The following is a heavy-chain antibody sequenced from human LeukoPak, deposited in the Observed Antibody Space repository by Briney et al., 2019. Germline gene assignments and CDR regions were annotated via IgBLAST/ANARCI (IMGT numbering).Heavy chain of an antibody. V-gene: IGHV4-39*07. D-gene: IGHD3-3*02. CDR3: ARAFLSRSPPLYFDY. CDR2: INHTGGT. Sequence: SETLSLTCTVSGGSISSSSYYWGWIRQPPGKGLEWIGEINHTGGTNYNPSLKSRVTISVDTSKNQFSLKLSSVTAADTAVYYCARAFLSRSPPLYFDYWGQGTLVTVSS. J-gene: IGHJ4*02. CDR1: GGSISSSSYY.